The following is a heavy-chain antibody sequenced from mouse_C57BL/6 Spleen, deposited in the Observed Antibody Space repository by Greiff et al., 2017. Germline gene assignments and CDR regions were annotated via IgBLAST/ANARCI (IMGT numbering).Heavy chain of an antibody. D-gene: IGHD1-1*01. CDR1: GYTFTSYW. V-gene: IGHV1-50*01. CDR3: ARKGVVATEDYYAMDY. Sequence: QVQLQQPGAELVKPGASVKLSCKASGYTFTSYWMQWVKQRPGQGLEWIGEIDPSDSYTNYNQKFKGKATLTVDTSSSTAYMQLSSLTSEDSAVYYCARKGVVATEDYYAMDYWGQGTSVTVSS. CDR2: IDPSDSYT. J-gene: IGHJ4*01.